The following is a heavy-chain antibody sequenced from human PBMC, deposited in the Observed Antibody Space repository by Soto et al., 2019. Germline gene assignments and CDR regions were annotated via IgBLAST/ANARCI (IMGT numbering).Heavy chain of an antibody. V-gene: IGHV3-15*01. CDR2: IKDKTEGETT. CDR1: GFTFSRSW. Sequence: EVQLVESGGGLVEPGGSLRLSCATSGFTFSRSWINWVRQAPGKGPEWVGRIKDKTEGETTDYAAPVKGRFTISRDDSLNTLYLYMTSLNIEDTGVYYCNTDSRWIRGLSRNYYYYYGMDVWGQGTTVTVSS. D-gene: IGHD3-10*01. CDR3: NTDSRWIRGLSRNYYYYYGMDV. J-gene: IGHJ6*02.